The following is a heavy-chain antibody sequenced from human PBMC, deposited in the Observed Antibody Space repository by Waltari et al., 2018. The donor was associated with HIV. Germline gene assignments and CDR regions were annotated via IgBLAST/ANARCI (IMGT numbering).Heavy chain of an antibody. CDR1: GFTFSSYS. CDR3: ASGEVVPGDY. D-gene: IGHD2-21*01. Sequence: EVQLVESGGGLVQPGGSLRLSCAASGFTFSSYSMNWVRQAPGKGLEWVSYISSSSSTIYYADSVKGRFTISRDNAKNSLYLQMNSLRAEDTAVYYCASGEVVPGDYWGQGTLVTVSS. J-gene: IGHJ4*02. V-gene: IGHV3-48*04. CDR2: ISSSSSTI.